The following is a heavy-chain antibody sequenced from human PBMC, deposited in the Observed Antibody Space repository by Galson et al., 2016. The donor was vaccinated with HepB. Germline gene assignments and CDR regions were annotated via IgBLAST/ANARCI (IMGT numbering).Heavy chain of an antibody. D-gene: IGHD2/OR15-2a*01. CDR1: GVSITSNDW. CDR3: ARQYWGGPSDY. Sequence: TLSLTCAVSGVSITSNDWWSWVRQPPGQGLAWIGQIFHSGRVNYTPSLASRVTISIDTSNNHFSLRLTSVTAADTALYYCARQYWGGPSDYWGQGTLVTVSS. J-gene: IGHJ4*02. V-gene: IGHV4-4*02. CDR2: IFHSGRV.